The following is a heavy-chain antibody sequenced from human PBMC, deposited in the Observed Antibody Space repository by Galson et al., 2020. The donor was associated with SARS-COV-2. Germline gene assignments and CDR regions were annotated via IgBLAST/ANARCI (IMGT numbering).Heavy chain of an antibody. CDR3: AAVAQSDYYYYYGMDV. CDR1: GFTFTSSA. V-gene: IGHV1-58*01. CDR2: IVVGSGNT. Sequence: SVKVSCKASGFTFTSSAVQWVRQARGQRLEWIGWIVVGSGNTNYAQKFQERVTITRDMSTSTAYMELSSLRSEDTAVYYCAAVAQSDYYYYYGMDVWGQGTTVTVSS. J-gene: IGHJ6*02.